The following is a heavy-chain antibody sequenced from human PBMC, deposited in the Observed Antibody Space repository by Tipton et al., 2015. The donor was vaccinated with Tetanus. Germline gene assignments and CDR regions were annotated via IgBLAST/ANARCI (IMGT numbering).Heavy chain of an antibody. CDR2: IYYSGIT. V-gene: IGHV4-39*01. J-gene: IGHJ5*02. CDR1: GGSISSSSYY. Sequence: TLSLTCTVSGGSISSSSYYWGWVRQPPGKGLEWIGKIYYSGITYYNPSLKSRLTISEDSSKNQFSLKLNSVTAADTAVYYCARVRRGCSGGGCYSSFDPWGQGSLVIVSS. CDR3: ARVRRGCSGGGCYSSFDP. D-gene: IGHD2-15*01.